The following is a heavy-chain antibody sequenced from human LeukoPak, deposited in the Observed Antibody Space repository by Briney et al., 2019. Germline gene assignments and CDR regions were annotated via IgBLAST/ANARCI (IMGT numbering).Heavy chain of an antibody. CDR3: AKSRITMIVVAPRY. D-gene: IGHD3-22*01. Sequence: GGSLRLSCAASGFTFSSYAMSWVRQAPGKGLEWVSAISGSGGSTYYADFVKGRFTISRDNSKSTLYLQMNSLRAEDTAVYYCAKSRITMIVVAPRYWGQGTLVTVSS. J-gene: IGHJ4*02. CDR2: ISGSGGST. CDR1: GFTFSSYA. V-gene: IGHV3-23*01.